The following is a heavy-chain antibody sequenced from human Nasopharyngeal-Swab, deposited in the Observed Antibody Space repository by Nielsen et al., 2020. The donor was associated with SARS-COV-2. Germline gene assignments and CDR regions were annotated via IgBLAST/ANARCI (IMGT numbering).Heavy chain of an antibody. D-gene: IGHD3-3*02. J-gene: IGHJ6*03. CDR1: GYTFTSYA. Sequence: ASVKVSCKASGYTFTSYAMHWVRRAPGQRLEWMGWINAGNGNTKYSQKFQGRVTITRDTSASTAYMELSSLRSEDTAVYYCARLAPLKFYYYYMDVWGKGTTVTVSS. CDR2: INAGNGNT. CDR3: ARLAPLKFYYYYMDV. V-gene: IGHV1-3*01.